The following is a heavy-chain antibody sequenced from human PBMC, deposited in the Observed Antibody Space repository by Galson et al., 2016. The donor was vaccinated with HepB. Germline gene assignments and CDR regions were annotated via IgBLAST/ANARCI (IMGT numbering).Heavy chain of an antibody. CDR1: GFTFSSYG. CDR2: IKEDGSEK. Sequence: SLRLSCAGTGFTFSSYGMSWVRQAPGMGLEWVANIKEDGSEKYYVDSVKGRFTISRDNAHNSLYLQMNSLRAEDTAVYYCAREAVAGDVGAFDIWGQGTMVTVSS. D-gene: IGHD6-19*01. J-gene: IGHJ3*02. V-gene: IGHV3-7*01. CDR3: AREAVAGDVGAFDI.